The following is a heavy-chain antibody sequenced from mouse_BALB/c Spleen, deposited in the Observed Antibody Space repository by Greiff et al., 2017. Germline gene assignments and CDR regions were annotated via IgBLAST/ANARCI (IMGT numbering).Heavy chain of an antibody. CDR1: GFSLTSYG. D-gene: IGHD1-1*01. CDR2: IWAGGST. CDR3: AIYESSLYAMDY. Sequence: VKLMESGPGLVAPSQSLSITCAVSGFSLTSYGVHWVRQPPGKGLEWLGVIWAGGSTNYNSALMSRLSISKDNSKSQVFLKMNSLQTDDTAMYYCAIYESSLYAMDYWGQGTSVTVSS. J-gene: IGHJ4*01. V-gene: IGHV2-9*02.